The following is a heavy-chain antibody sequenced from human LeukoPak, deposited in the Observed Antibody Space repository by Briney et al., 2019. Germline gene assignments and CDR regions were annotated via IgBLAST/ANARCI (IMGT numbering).Heavy chain of an antibody. V-gene: IGHV3-30-3*01. CDR2: ISYDGSNK. CDR3: ARDGVDILTGLIHFDY. D-gene: IGHD3-9*01. J-gene: IGHJ4*02. Sequence: GRSLRLSCAASGITFSSYAMQWVRQAPGKGLERMEVISYDGSNKYYADSVKGRFTISRDNAKNSLYLQMNSLRAEDTAVYYCARDGVDILTGLIHFDYWGQGTLVTVSS. CDR1: GITFSSYA.